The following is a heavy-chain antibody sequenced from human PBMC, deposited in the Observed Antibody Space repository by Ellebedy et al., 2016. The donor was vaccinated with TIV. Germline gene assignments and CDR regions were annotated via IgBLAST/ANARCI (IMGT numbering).Heavy chain of an antibody. D-gene: IGHD6-13*01. Sequence: PGGSLRLSCAASGFTFSSYAMHWVRQAPGKGLEWVAIISYDGSNKYYAASVKGRFTISRDNSKNTLYLQMNSLRADDTAVYCCARDGPTTIAAADYYYGMDVWGQGTTVTVSS. V-gene: IGHV3-30-3*01. J-gene: IGHJ6*01. CDR1: GFTFSSYA. CDR3: ARDGPTTIAAADYYYGMDV. CDR2: ISYDGSNK.